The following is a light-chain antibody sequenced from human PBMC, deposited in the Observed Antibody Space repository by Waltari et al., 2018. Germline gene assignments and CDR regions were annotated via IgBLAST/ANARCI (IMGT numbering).Light chain of an antibody. Sequence: DVVLTQSPLSLPVTLGQPASISCRSSQSLVHSDGNTYLSWFQQRPGQSPRRLIYKVSTRDSGVPDRFSGSGSGTDFTLKISRVEAGDVGVYYCMQGTHWPETFGQGTKVEIK. J-gene: IGKJ1*01. CDR3: MQGTHWPET. CDR1: QSLVHSDGNTY. CDR2: KVS. V-gene: IGKV2-30*02.